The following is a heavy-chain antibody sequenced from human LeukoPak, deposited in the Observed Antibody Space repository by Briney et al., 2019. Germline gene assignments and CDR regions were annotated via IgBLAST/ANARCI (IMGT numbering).Heavy chain of an antibody. CDR1: GGSLSSYY. D-gene: IGHD3-22*01. CDR2: IYYSGST. V-gene: IGHV4-59*01. CDR3: ARVGYCYDSSGSEFDY. Sequence: SETLSLTCTVSGGSLSSYYWSWIRQPPGKGLEWIGYIYYSGSTNYNPSLKSRVTISVDTSKNQFSLKLSSVTAADTAVYYCARVGYCYDSSGSEFDYWGQGTLVTVSS. J-gene: IGHJ4*02.